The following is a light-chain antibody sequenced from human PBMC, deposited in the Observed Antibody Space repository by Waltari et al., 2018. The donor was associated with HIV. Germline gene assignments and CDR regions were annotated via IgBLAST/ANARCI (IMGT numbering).Light chain of an antibody. Sequence: EIEMTQSPATLSVSPGERATLSCRASESIDNKLAWYQHKPGQAPRLLIHAASTRATGIPARFSGSGSGTEFTLTISSLQSEDFAVYYCQQYKNPYNNWPPWTFGQGTKVEIK. V-gene: IGKV3-15*01. CDR3: QQYKNPYNNWPPWT. CDR1: ESIDNK. J-gene: IGKJ1*01. CDR2: AAS.